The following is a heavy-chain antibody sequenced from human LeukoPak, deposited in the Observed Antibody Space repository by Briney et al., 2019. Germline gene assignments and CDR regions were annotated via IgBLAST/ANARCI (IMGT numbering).Heavy chain of an antibody. J-gene: IGHJ4*02. CDR1: GYTFTSYY. CDR2: INPNSGGT. V-gene: IGHV1-2*02. D-gene: IGHD3-9*01. Sequence: ASVTVSCKASGYTFTSYYMHWVRQAPGQGLEWMGWINPNSGGTNYAQKFQGRVTMTRDTSISTAYMELSRLRSDDTAVYYCARKILTGYSSDYWGQGTLVTVSS. CDR3: ARKILTGYSSDY.